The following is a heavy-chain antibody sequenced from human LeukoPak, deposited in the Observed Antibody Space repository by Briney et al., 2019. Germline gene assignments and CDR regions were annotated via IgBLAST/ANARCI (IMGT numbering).Heavy chain of an antibody. J-gene: IGHJ5*02. CDR2: IYHSGIT. Sequence: SETLSLTCAVSGYSISSGYFWGWIRQPPGKGLEWIASIYHSGITYYNPSLKSRVTISVDTSKNQFSLKLSSVTAADTAVYYCARKGGCSSTSCSIAAKPEFWFDPWGQGTLVTVSS. CDR1: GYSISSGYF. D-gene: IGHD2-2*01. CDR3: ARKGGCSSTSCSIAAKPEFWFDP. V-gene: IGHV4-38-2*01.